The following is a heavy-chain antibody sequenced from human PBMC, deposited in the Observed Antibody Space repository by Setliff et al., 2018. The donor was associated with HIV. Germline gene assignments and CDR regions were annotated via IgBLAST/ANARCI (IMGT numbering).Heavy chain of an antibody. Sequence: ASVKVSCKASGYTFTAYYMHWVRQAPGQRLEWMGWINVGSGKTQYSQEFQGRVTITRDTSATTAYMELSSLTSEDTAVYYCARDGCSGQRCYLFNWFDPWGQGTLVTVSS. CDR2: INVGSGKT. D-gene: IGHD2-15*01. V-gene: IGHV1-3*01. CDR3: ARDGCSGQRCYLFNWFDP. J-gene: IGHJ5*02. CDR1: GYTFTAYY.